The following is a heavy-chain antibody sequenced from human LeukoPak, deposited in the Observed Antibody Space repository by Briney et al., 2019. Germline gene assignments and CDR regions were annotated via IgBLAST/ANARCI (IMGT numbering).Heavy chain of an antibody. V-gene: IGHV3-7*05. CDR2: MKQDGSQR. J-gene: IGHJ3*01. CDR3: ARSKPATDIDAFDL. Sequence: GGSLSLSCAASGFTFSTYWMTWVRQAPGKGLEWVANMKQDGSQRYYVDSVKGRFTISRDNAKNSLYLQMNGLSAEDTAIYYCARSKPATDIDAFDLWGPGTMVTVSS. D-gene: IGHD6-13*01. CDR1: GFTFSTYW.